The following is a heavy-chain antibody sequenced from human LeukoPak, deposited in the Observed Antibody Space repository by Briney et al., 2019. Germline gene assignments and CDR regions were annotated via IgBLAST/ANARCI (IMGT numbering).Heavy chain of an antibody. Sequence: ASVKVSCKATGYTFTNYGVSWVRQAPGQGLEWMGWISVNKGHTNCAQKLRGRVTMTTDTSTSTAYMELRSLKSDDTAVYYCTRDPDGDSDFDYWGQGTLVTVSS. V-gene: IGHV1-18*01. CDR3: TRDPDGDSDFDY. J-gene: IGHJ4*02. CDR2: ISVNKGHT. CDR1: GYTFTNYG. D-gene: IGHD4-17*01.